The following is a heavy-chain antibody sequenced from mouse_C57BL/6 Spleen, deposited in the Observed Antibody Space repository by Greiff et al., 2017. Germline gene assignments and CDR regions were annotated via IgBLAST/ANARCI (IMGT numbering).Heavy chain of an antibody. J-gene: IGHJ1*03. V-gene: IGHV1-15*01. CDR2: IDPETGGT. CDR3: TSSTVVARDWYFDV. D-gene: IGHD1-1*01. Sequence: QVQLQQSGAELVRPGASVTLSCKASGYTFTDYEMHWVKQTPVHGLEWIGAIDPETGGTAYNQKFKGKAILTADKSSSPAYMELRSLTSEDSAVYYCTSSTVVARDWYFDVWGTGTTVTVSS. CDR1: GYTFTDYE.